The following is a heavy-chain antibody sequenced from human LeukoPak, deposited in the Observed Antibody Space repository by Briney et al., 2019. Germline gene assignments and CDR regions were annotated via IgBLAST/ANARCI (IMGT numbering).Heavy chain of an antibody. D-gene: IGHD3-10*01. V-gene: IGHV3-30*18. CDR2: ISYDGSNE. J-gene: IGHJ5*02. CDR1: GFTFSSYS. Sequence: PGGSLRLSCAASGFTFSSYSMNWVRQAPGKGLEWVAIISYDGSNEYYADSVKGRFTISRDNSKNTLYLQMNSLRAEDTAVYYCAKDPYGSGSYHPGDWFDPWGQGTLVTVSS. CDR3: AKDPYGSGSYHPGDWFDP.